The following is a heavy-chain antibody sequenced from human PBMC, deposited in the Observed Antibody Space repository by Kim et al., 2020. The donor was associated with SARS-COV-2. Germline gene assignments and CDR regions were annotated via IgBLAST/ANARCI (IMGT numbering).Heavy chain of an antibody. CDR3: ARGRGDIVVVVAATPPSFDY. J-gene: IGHJ4*02. CDR1: GGSVSSGSYY. Sequence: SETLSLTCTVSGGSVSSGSYYWGWIRQPPGKGLEWIGYIYYSGSTNYNPSLKSRVTISVDTSKNQFSLKLSSVTAADTAVYYCARGRGDIVVVVAATPPSFDYWGQGTLVTVSS. V-gene: IGHV4-61*01. CDR2: IYYSGST. D-gene: IGHD2-15*01.